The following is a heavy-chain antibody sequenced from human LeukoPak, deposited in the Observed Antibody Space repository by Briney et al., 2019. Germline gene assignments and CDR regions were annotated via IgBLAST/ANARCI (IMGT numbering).Heavy chain of an antibody. V-gene: IGHV3-30-3*01. D-gene: IGHD6-6*01. CDR1: GFTFSSYA. J-gene: IGHJ4*02. CDR3: AYSSSSGFDY. Sequence: GGSLRLSCAASGFTFSSYAMHWVRQAPGKGLEWVAVISYDGSNKYYADSVKGRFTISRDNSKNTLYLQMNSLRAEDTAGYYCAYSSSSGFDYWGQGTLVTVSS. CDR2: ISYDGSNK.